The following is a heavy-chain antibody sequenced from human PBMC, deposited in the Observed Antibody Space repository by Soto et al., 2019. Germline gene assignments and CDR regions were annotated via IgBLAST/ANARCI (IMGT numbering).Heavy chain of an antibody. Sequence: GGSLRLSCAASGFTFSSYAMSWVRQAPGKGLEWVSAISGSGGSTYYADSVKGRFTISRDNSKNTLYLQMNSLRAEDTAVDYCANWRNDYYYYGMDVWGQGTTVTVSS. V-gene: IGHV3-23*01. CDR2: ISGSGGST. CDR3: ANWRNDYYYYGMDV. J-gene: IGHJ6*02. D-gene: IGHD1-1*01. CDR1: GFTFSSYA.